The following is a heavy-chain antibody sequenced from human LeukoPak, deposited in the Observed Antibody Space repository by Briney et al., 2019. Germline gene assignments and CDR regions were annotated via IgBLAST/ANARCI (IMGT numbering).Heavy chain of an antibody. J-gene: IGHJ4*02. CDR1: GYTFTSYG. Sequence: ASVKVSCTASGYTFTSYGISWVRQAPGQGLEWMGWISAYNGNTNYAQKLQGRVTMTTDTSTSTAYMELRSLRSDDTAVYYCARDEMEHFGSYYAFWGQGKLVSVSS. V-gene: IGHV1-18*01. D-gene: IGHD3-3*02. CDR2: ISAYNGNT. CDR3: ARDEMEHFGSYYAF.